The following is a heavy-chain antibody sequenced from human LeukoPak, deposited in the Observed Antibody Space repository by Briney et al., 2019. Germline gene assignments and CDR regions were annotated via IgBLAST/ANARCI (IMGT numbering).Heavy chain of an antibody. Sequence: GASVKVSCKASGYTFTSYGISWVRQAPGQGLEWMGWISAYNGNTNYAQKLQGRVTMTTDTSTSTAYMELRSLRSDDTAVYYCARDLFRYYGSGSYYNRGNFSYNWFDPWGQGTLVTVSS. J-gene: IGHJ5*02. D-gene: IGHD3-10*01. CDR1: GYTFTSYG. CDR3: ARDLFRYYGSGSYYNRGNFSYNWFDP. V-gene: IGHV1-18*01. CDR2: ISAYNGNT.